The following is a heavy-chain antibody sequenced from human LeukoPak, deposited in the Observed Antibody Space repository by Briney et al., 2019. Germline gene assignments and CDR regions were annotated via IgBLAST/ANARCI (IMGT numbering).Heavy chain of an antibody. D-gene: IGHD4-17*01. CDR2: IWYDGSNK. CDR3: ARGAYGDYLLGMDV. J-gene: IGHJ6*02. V-gene: IGHV3-33*01. CDR1: GFTFSSYD. Sequence: GGSLRLSCAASGFTFSSYDMHWVRQAPGKGLEWVAVIWYDGSNKYYADSVKGRFTISRDNSKNTPYLQMNSLRAEDTAVYYCARGAYGDYLLGMDVWGQGTTVTVSS.